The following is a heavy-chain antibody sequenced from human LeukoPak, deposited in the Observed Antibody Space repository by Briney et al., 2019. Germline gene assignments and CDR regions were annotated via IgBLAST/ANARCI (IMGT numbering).Heavy chain of an antibody. CDR2: ISGSGGST. CDR1: GFTFSSYA. J-gene: IGHJ4*02. CDR3: AKLGGDYYDSSGYYLRRFDY. D-gene: IGHD3-22*01. V-gene: IGHV3-23*01. Sequence: GGSLRLSCAASGFTFSSYAMSWVRQAPGKGLEWVSAISGSGGSTYYADSVKGRFTISRDNSKNTLYLQMNSPRAEDTAVYYCAKLGGDYYDSSGYYLRRFDYWGQGTLVTVSS.